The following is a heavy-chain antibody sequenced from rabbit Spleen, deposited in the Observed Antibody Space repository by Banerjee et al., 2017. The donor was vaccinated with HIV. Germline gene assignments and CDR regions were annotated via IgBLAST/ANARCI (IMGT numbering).Heavy chain of an antibody. CDR3: ARDLVGVIGWNFYL. CDR2: IGNAGRT. CDR1: GIDFSSNYF. D-gene: IGHD1-1*01. V-gene: IGHV1S45*01. Sequence: QEQLEESGGDLVKPGGTLTLTCKASGIDFSSNYFMCWVRQAPGKGLEWIACIGNAGRTYYATWAKGRFTISKPSSTTVTLQMTSLTAADRAAYFCARDLVGVIGWNFYLWGPGTLVTVS. J-gene: IGHJ6*01.